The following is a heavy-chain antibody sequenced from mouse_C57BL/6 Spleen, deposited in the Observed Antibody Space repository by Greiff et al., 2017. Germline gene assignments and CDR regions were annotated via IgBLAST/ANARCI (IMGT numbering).Heavy chain of an antibody. Sequence: DVQLQESGPGLVKPSQSLSLTCSVTGYSITSGYYWNWIRQFPGNKLEWMGYISYDGSNNYNPSLKNRISITRDTSKNQFFLKLNSVTTEDTATYYCARDLYDYDERGYYAMDYWGQGTSVTVSS. CDR3: ARDLYDYDERGYYAMDY. CDR1: GYSITSGYY. D-gene: IGHD2-4*01. CDR2: ISYDGSN. J-gene: IGHJ4*01. V-gene: IGHV3-6*01.